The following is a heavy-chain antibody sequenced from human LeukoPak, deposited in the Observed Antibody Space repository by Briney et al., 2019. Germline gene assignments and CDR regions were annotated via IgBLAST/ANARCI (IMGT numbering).Heavy chain of an antibody. D-gene: IGHD4-17*01. V-gene: IGHV3-30-3*02. CDR3: AKPPGDYAYFDY. CDR1: GFTFSSYA. Sequence: PGTSLRLSCEGSGFTFSSYAIHWVRQPPGKALEWVTVISYEGSNKFYADSVKGRFTISRENSKSTLYLQMNSLRAEDTAVYYCAKPPGDYAYFDYWGQGTLVTVSS. CDR2: ISYEGSNK. J-gene: IGHJ4*02.